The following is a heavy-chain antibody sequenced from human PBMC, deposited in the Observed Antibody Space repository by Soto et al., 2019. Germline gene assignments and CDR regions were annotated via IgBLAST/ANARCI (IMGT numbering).Heavy chain of an antibody. J-gene: IGHJ4*02. Sequence: SETLSLTCTVSGGSIISNKYYFCCIRQPPWQGLEWIGSIYYSGSSYYNPSLKSRVTISVDTSKKQFSLNLSSVTAADTAVYYCARHPNYYDSSRYEYSDCWGQGTLVTVSS. CDR3: ARHPNYYDSSRYEYSDC. V-gene: IGHV4-39*01. CDR1: GGSIISNKYY. D-gene: IGHD3-22*01. CDR2: IYYSGSS.